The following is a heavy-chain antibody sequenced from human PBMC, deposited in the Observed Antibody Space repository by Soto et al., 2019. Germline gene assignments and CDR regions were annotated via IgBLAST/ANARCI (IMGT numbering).Heavy chain of an antibody. Sequence: VKVSCKASGDTFSTYTISWVRLAPGQGLEWMGRIIPIIDIVNYAQKFQGRVTITTDKSTNTAYMELRSLRSEDTAVYYCARTGLGVPADFDYWGQGTLVTVSS. CDR2: IIPIIDIV. J-gene: IGHJ4*02. CDR3: ARTGLGVPADFDY. D-gene: IGHD2-2*01. CDR1: GDTFSTYT. V-gene: IGHV1-69*02.